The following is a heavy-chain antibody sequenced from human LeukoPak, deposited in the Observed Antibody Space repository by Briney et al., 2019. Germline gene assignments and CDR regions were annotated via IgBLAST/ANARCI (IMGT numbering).Heavy chain of an antibody. V-gene: IGHV3-9*01. CDR3: AELGITMIGGV. J-gene: IGHJ6*04. D-gene: IGHD3-10*02. Sequence: GGSLRLSCAASGFTFGDYAMHWVRQAPGKGLEWVSGISWNSGSIGYADSVKGRFTISRDNAKNSLYLQMNSLRAEDTAVYYCAELGITMIGGVWGKGTTVTISS. CDR2: ISWNSGSI. CDR1: GFTFGDYA.